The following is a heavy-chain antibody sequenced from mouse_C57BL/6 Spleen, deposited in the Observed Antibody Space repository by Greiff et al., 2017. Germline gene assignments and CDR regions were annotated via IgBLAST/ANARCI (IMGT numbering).Heavy chain of an antibody. Sequence: VQLKESGGGLVKPGGSLKLSCAASGFTFSDYGMHWVRQAPEKGLEWVAYISSGSSTIYYADTVKGRFTISRDNAKNTLFLQMTSLRSEDTAMYYCARPARSYWYFDVWGTGTTVTVSS. D-gene: IGHD1-1*01. V-gene: IGHV5-17*01. CDR2: ISSGSSTI. J-gene: IGHJ1*03. CDR3: ARPARSYWYFDV. CDR1: GFTFSDYG.